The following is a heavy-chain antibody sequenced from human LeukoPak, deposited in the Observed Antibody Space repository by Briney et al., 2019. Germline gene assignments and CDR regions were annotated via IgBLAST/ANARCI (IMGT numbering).Heavy chain of an antibody. D-gene: IGHD2-8*01. CDR2: ISDSGDYT. J-gene: IGHJ4*02. Sequence: GGSLRLSCAASGFTFNSNWMSWVRQAPGQGLEWVSAISDSGDYTSYADSVRGRFTISRDNSRNTLYLQMISLRPEDTAVYYCAKDTSIGKYCTNGVCSPFDYWGQGTLVTVSS. CDR1: GFTFNSNW. CDR3: AKDTSIGKYCTNGVCSPFDY. V-gene: IGHV3-23*01.